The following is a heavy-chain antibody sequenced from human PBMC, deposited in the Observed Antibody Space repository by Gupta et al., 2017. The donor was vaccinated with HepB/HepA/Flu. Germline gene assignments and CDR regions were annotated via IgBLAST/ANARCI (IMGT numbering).Heavy chain of an antibody. CDR1: GFTFSGYW. J-gene: IGHJ4*02. CDR3: ARVRNGFYFDY. CDR2: IKEDGSEK. V-gene: IGHV3-7*01. D-gene: IGHD3-3*01. Sequence: EVLLVASGGGLVQPGGSLRLSCAASGFTFSGYWMTWVRQAPGKGLEWVAYIKEDGSEKYYVDSVKGRFTISRDNAKYSLYLQMSSLRVEDTAIYYCARVRNGFYFDYWGQGTLVTASS.